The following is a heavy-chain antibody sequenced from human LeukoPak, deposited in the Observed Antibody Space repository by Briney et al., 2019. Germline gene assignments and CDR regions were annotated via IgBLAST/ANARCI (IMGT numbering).Heavy chain of an antibody. Sequence: PSQTLSLTCTVSGGSISSGDYYWSWIRQPPGKGLEWIGYIYYSGSTYYNPSLKSRVTISVDTSKNQFSLKLSSVTAADTAVYYCARDSITAYYYGSGSSLSGGMDYWGQGTLVTVSS. J-gene: IGHJ4*02. CDR1: GGSISSGDYY. CDR2: IYYSGST. CDR3: ARDSITAYYYGSGSSLSGGMDY. V-gene: IGHV4-30-4*01. D-gene: IGHD3-10*01.